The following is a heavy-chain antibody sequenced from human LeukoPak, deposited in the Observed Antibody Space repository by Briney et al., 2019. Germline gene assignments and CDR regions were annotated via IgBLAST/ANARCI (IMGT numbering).Heavy chain of an antibody. CDR3: VKHRHSNNSRGC. D-gene: IGHD6-19*01. CDR2: ISDSGAGT. Sequence: QPGGSLRLSCAASGFTFSNYVMNWVRQAPGKGLEWVSGISDSGAGTYYADSVKGRFTVSRDNSKNTLYLQMNSLRAEDTAVYYCVKHRHSNNSRGCWGQGTLVTVSS. CDR1: GFTFSNYV. J-gene: IGHJ4*02. V-gene: IGHV3-23*01.